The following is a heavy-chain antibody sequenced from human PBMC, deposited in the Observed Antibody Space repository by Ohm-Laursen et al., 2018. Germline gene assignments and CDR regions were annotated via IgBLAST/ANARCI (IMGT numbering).Heavy chain of an antibody. V-gene: IGHV1-2*02. D-gene: IGHD5-18*01. Sequence: GASVKVSCKASGYTFTAYYIHWVRQAPGQGLEWMGWINPNSDGTHYAQKFQGRVTMIRGTSINTAYMDLRLRSDDTAVYYCAIGYNYGPYFFDYWGQGTLVTVSS. CDR3: AIGYNYGPYFFDY. CDR1: GYTFTAYY. CDR2: INPNSDGT. J-gene: IGHJ4*02.